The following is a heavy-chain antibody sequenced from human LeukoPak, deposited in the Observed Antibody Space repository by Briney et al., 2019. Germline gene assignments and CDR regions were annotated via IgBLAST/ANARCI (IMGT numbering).Heavy chain of an antibody. V-gene: IGHV1-2*04. Sequence: ASVKVSCKASGYTFTGYYMHWVRQAPGQGREWMGWINPNSGGTNYAQKFQGWVTMTRDTSISTAYMELSRLRSDDTAVYYCARETTVTTGSDAFDIWGQGTMVTVSS. CDR2: INPNSGGT. J-gene: IGHJ3*02. CDR1: GYTFTGYY. D-gene: IGHD4-11*01. CDR3: ARETTVTTGSDAFDI.